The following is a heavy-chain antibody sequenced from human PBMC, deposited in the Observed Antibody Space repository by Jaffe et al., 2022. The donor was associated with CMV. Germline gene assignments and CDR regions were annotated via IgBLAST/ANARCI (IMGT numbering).Heavy chain of an antibody. Sequence: QVQLVQSGAEVKKPGASVKVSCKASGYTFTGYYMHWVRQAPGQGLEWMGWINPNSGGTNYAQKFQGRVTMTRDTSISTAYMELSRLRSDDTAVYYCARDPMITIFGVAPLYYYYGMDVWGQGTTVTVSS. J-gene: IGHJ6*02. V-gene: IGHV1-2*02. CDR1: GYTFTGYY. CDR3: ARDPMITIFGVAPLYYYYGMDV. D-gene: IGHD3-3*01. CDR2: INPNSGGT.